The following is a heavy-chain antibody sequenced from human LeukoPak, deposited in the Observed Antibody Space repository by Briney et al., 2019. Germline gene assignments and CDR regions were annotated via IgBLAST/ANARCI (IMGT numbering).Heavy chain of an antibody. J-gene: IGHJ4*02. CDR3: ARGQIYCSGGSCYYSFGDDY. CDR1: GYTFTSYD. V-gene: IGHV1-8*01. D-gene: IGHD2-15*01. Sequence: GASVKVSWKASGYTFTSYDINWVRQATGQGLEWMGWMNPNSGNTGYAQKFQGRVTMTRNTSISTAYMELSSLRSEDTAVYYCARGQIYCSGGSCYYSFGDDYWGQGTLVTVSS. CDR2: MNPNSGNT.